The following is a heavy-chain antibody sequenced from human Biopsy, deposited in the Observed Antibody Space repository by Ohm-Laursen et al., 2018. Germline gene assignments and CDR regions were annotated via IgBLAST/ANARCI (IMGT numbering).Heavy chain of an antibody. J-gene: IGHJ4*02. CDR1: SSTFTDYN. CDR3: ARDPLNGHKHFDY. Sequence: ASVKVSCKASSSTFTDYNIHWMRQAPGQGLEWLGYINCKTGTTNYARKFQGTVTMTRDTSISTAYLALGSLRSADTAIYYCARDPLNGHKHFDYWGQGSLVTVSS. V-gene: IGHV1-2*02. D-gene: IGHD2-8*01. CDR2: INCKTGTT.